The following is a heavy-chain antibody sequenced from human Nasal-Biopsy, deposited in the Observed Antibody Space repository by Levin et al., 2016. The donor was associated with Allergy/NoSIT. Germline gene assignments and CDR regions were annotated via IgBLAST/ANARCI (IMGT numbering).Heavy chain of an antibody. CDR1: GFTFDDAW. D-gene: IGHD3-3*01. CDR3: TPVTSFGVITHNSDT. CDR2: IKSKSAGGTV. J-gene: IGHJ5*02. V-gene: IGHV3-15*01. Sequence: GESLKISCAASGFTFDDAWLSWVRLAPGKGLEWVGRIKSKSAGGTVDYAAAVKGRFTISRDDSKNTMYLQMNSLKTEDTAFYYCTPVTSFGVITHNSDTWGQGTLVTVSS.